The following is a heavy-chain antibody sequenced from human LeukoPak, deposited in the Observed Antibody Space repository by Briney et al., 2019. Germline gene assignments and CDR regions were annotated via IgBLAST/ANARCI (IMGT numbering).Heavy chain of an antibody. V-gene: IGHV3-30*04. D-gene: IGHD3-3*01. CDR1: GFTFSSYA. Sequence: GGSLRLSCAASGFTFSSYAMHWVRQAPGKGLEWVAVISYDGSNKYYADSVKGRFTISRDNSKNTLYLQMNSLRAEDTAVYYCARDGTYYDFWSVLTLGGYFDYWGQGTLVTVSS. J-gene: IGHJ4*02. CDR2: ISYDGSNK. CDR3: ARDGTYYDFWSVLTLGGYFDY.